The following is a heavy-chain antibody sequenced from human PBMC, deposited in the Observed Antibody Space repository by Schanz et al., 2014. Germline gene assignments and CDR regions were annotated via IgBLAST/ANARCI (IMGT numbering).Heavy chain of an antibody. CDR1: EYSFTSYS. D-gene: IGHD3-3*01. CDR2: INTGSGVT. Sequence: QIQLVQSGAEVKRPGASVKVSCKASEYSFTSYSMHWVRQAPGQRLEWMGWINTGSGVTKYSQNFQGRVTMTTDTSTSTVYMELRSLRSDDTAVYYCARSAGRDFWSGYYTRFDYWGQGTLVTVSS. J-gene: IGHJ4*02. CDR3: ARSAGRDFWSGYYTRFDY. V-gene: IGHV1-3*04.